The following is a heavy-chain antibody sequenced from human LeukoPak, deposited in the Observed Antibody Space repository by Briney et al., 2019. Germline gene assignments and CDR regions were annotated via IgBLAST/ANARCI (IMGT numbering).Heavy chain of an antibody. CDR1: GYTFTSYG. Sequence: GASVKVSRKASGYTFTSYGISWVRQAPGQGLEWMGWISAYNGNTNYAQKLQGRVTMTTDTSTSTAYMELRSLRSDDTAVYYCARGGIAVADGNWFDPWGQGTLVTVSS. D-gene: IGHD6-19*01. V-gene: IGHV1-18*01. CDR3: ARGGIAVADGNWFDP. J-gene: IGHJ5*02. CDR2: ISAYNGNT.